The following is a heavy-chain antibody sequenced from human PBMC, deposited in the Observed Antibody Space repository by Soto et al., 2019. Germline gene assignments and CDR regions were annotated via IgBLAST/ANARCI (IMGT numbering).Heavy chain of an antibody. CDR2: ISYDGSNK. D-gene: IGHD3-22*01. Sequence: RLSCAASGFTFSSYAMHWVRQAPGKGLEWVAVISYDGSNKYYADSVKGRFTISRDNSKNTLYLQMNSLRAEDTAVYYCARVPWDDSSGPFDYWGQGTLVTVSS. J-gene: IGHJ4*02. CDR1: GFTFSSYA. CDR3: ARVPWDDSSGPFDY. V-gene: IGHV3-30-3*01.